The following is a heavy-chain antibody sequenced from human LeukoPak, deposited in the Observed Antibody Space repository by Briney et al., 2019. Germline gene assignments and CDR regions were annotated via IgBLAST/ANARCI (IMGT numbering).Heavy chain of an antibody. CDR2: MNPNSGNT. Sequence: ASVKVSCKASGYTFTGYYMHWVRQAPGQGLEWMGWMNPNSGNTGYAQEFQGRVTMTRNTSISTAYMELSSLRSEDTAVYYCARRVTDSSGYYYFTEYFQHWGQGTLVTVSS. J-gene: IGHJ1*01. V-gene: IGHV1-8*02. D-gene: IGHD3-22*01. CDR3: ARRVTDSSGYYYFTEYFQH. CDR1: GYTFTGYY.